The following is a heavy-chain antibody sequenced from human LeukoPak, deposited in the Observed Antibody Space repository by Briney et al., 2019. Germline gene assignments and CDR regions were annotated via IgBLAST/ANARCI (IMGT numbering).Heavy chain of an antibody. CDR3: AAGSYYDSSGYDAFDI. V-gene: IGHV3-7*05. Sequence: GGSLRLSCAASGFTFSSSWMCWVRQAPGKGLEWVANIKEDGTVKNYLDSVEGRFTISSDNAKNSLSLQMNTLRAEDTAVYYCAAGSYYDSSGYDAFDIWGQGTMVTVSS. CDR1: GFTFSSSW. J-gene: IGHJ3*02. D-gene: IGHD3-22*01. CDR2: IKEDGTVK.